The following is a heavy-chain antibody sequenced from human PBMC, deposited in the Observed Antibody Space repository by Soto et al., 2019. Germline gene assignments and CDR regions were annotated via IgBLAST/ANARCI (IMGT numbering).Heavy chain of an antibody. CDR2: ISGSGGST. Sequence: PGGSLRLSCAASGFTFSSYAMSWVRQAPGKGLEWVSAISGSGGSTYHADSVKGRFTISRDNSKNTLYLQMNSLRAEDTAVYYCAKPGSSSWYGDAFDIWGQGTMVTVSS. V-gene: IGHV3-23*01. D-gene: IGHD6-13*01. CDR3: AKPGSSSWYGDAFDI. CDR1: GFTFSSYA. J-gene: IGHJ3*02.